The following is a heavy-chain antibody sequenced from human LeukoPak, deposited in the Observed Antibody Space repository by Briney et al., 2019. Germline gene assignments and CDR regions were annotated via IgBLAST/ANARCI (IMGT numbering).Heavy chain of an antibody. Sequence: GGSLRLSCAASGFTFSNYAMSWVRQTPGKGLEWVSGISGSAASTDYADSVKGRFTISRDNSKNTLYLQMNSLRAEDTAVYYCAKDLGGAYYDSCFDIWGQGTMVTVSS. D-gene: IGHD3-22*01. CDR3: AKDLGGAYYDSCFDI. CDR1: GFTFSNYA. J-gene: IGHJ3*02. V-gene: IGHV3-23*01. CDR2: ISGSAAST.